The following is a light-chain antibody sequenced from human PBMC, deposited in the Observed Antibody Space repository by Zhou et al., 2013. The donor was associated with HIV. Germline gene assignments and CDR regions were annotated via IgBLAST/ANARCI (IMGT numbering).Light chain of an antibody. V-gene: IGKV1-5*03. CDR2: KTS. J-gene: IGKJ1*01. CDR1: QTIDYW. Sequence: DTQMTQSPSTLSASVGDRVTITCRASQTIDYWLAWYQQRPGEAPNLLIFKTSNLENGVPSRFSGSGSGTEFTLTINNLQPNDSATYFCQHYDSYSRTFGQGTKVEIK. CDR3: QHYDSYSRT.